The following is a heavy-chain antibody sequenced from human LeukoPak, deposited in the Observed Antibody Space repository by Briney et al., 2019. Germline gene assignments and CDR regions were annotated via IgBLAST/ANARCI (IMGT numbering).Heavy chain of an antibody. J-gene: IGHJ4*02. CDR3: ASTQLWSGGSFDY. D-gene: IGHD5-18*01. CDR1: GGSISSYY. CDR2: IYYSGST. V-gene: IGHV4-59*08. Sequence: SETLSLTCTVSGGSISSYYWSWIRQPPWKGLEWIGYIYYSGSTNYNPSLKSRVTISVDTSKNQFSLKLSSVTAADTAVYYCASTQLWSGGSFDYWGQGTLVTVSS.